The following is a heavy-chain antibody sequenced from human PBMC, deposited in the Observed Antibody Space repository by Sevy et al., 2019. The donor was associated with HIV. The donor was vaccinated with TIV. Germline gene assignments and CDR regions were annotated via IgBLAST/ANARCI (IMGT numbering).Heavy chain of an antibody. CDR2: IYSGGST. V-gene: IGHV3-53*01. Sequence: GGSLRLSCAASGFTVSSNYMSWVRQAPGKGLEWVSVIYSGGSTYYADSVKGRFTISRDNSKNTLYLQMNSLRAEDTAVYYCAGGRGVRGVISPLDYWGQGTLVTVSS. J-gene: IGHJ4*02. D-gene: IGHD3-10*01. CDR3: AGGRGVRGVISPLDY. CDR1: GFTVSSNY.